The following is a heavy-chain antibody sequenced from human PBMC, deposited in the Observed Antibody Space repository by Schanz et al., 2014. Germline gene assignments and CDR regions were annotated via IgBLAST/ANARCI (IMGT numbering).Heavy chain of an antibody. D-gene: IGHD3-10*01. CDR2: IYSGGST. Sequence: PGGSLRLSCAASGFIVSDNYMHWVRQAPGKGLEWVSVIYSGGSTYYADSVKGRFSVSGDNSKNTLYFQLNSLRAEDTAVYYCARGGRDGIRASNYFDSWGQGTLXVVSS. CDR3: ARGGRDGIRASNYFDS. CDR1: GFIVSDNY. J-gene: IGHJ4*02. V-gene: IGHV3-66*01.